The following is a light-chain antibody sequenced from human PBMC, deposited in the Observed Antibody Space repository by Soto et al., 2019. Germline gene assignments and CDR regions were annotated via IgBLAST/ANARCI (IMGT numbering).Light chain of an antibody. J-gene: IGKJ4*01. V-gene: IGKV3-15*01. Sequence: EIVMTQSPATLSVSPGERATVSCRASQDVNSNLAWYQQKPGQAPRLLIYGASTRATGIPARFSGSGSGTEFILTISSLQSEDFAVYYCQQYNNWPLTFGGGTKVEIK. CDR1: QDVNSN. CDR2: GAS. CDR3: QQYNNWPLT.